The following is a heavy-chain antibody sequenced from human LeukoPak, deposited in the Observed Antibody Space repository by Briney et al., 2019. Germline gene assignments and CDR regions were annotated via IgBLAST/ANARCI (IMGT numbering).Heavy chain of an antibody. CDR1: GYTFTGYY. V-gene: IGHV1-2*02. Sequence: ASVKVSSKASGYTFTGYYMHWVRQAPGQGLEWMGWINPNSGGTNYAQKFQGRVTMTRDTSISTAYMELSGLRSDDTAVYYCARDLGSGWYYFDYWGQGTLVTVSS. CDR3: ARDLGSGWYYFDY. J-gene: IGHJ4*02. D-gene: IGHD6-19*01. CDR2: INPNSGGT.